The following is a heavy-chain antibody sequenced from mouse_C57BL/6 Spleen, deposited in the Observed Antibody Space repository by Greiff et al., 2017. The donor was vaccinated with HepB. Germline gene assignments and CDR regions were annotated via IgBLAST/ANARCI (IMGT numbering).Heavy chain of an antibody. Sequence: QVQLQQPGAELVRPGSSVKLSCKASGYTFTSYWMHWVKQRPIQGLEWIGNIDPSDSETHYNQKFKDKATLTVDKSSSTAYLQLSSLTSEDSAVYYCARNEYGTDFDYWGQGTTLTVSS. J-gene: IGHJ2*01. V-gene: IGHV1-52*01. D-gene: IGHD5-1*01. CDR3: ARNEYGTDFDY. CDR1: GYTFTSYW. CDR2: IDPSDSET.